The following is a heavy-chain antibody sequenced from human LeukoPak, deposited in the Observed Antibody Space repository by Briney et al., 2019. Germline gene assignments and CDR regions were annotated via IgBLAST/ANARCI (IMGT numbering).Heavy chain of an antibody. CDR1: GYTFTSYG. Sequence: ASVKVSCKASGYTFTSYGISWVRQAPGQGLEWMGWISAYNGNTNYAQKLQGRVTMTTDTSTSTAYMELRSLRSDDTAVYYCASDEATVTTGNCWGQGTLVTVSS. J-gene: IGHJ4*02. V-gene: IGHV1-18*01. CDR2: ISAYNGNT. D-gene: IGHD4-17*01. CDR3: ASDEATVTTGNC.